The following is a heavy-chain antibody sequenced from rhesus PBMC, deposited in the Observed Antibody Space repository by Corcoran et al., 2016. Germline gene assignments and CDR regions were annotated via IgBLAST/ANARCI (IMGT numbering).Heavy chain of an antibody. Sequence: EVQLVQSGAEVKRPGESLKISCKTSGYSFTSYWISWVRQMPGKGLEWRGAIDPSESDTRYSPSFQGQVTISADKSISTAYLQWSSLKASDSATYYCAKELIAAAGIEYWGQGVLVTVSS. V-gene: IGHV5-2*01. CDR1: GYSFTSYW. CDR2: IDPSESDT. CDR3: AKELIAAAGIEY. J-gene: IGHJ4*01. D-gene: IGHD6-25*01.